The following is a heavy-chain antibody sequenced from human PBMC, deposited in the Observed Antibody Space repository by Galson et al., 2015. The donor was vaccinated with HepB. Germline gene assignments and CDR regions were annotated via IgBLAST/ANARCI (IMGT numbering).Heavy chain of an antibody. D-gene: IGHD4-17*01. CDR2: TSYDGSNK. Sequence: SLRLSCAASGFTFSSYGMYWVRQAPGKGLEWVAVTSYDGSNKYYGDSVKGRITISRDNSKNTLHLQMNSLRAEDTALYYCAKEWAVGAYGDYVGGDGYYGMDVWGQGTTVTVSS. J-gene: IGHJ6*02. CDR3: AKEWAVGAYGDYVGGDGYYGMDV. CDR1: GFTFSSYG. V-gene: IGHV3-30*18.